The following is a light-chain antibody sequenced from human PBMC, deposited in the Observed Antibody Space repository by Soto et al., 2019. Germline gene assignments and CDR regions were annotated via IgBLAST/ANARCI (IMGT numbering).Light chain of an antibody. CDR3: VLLYGGAWV. CDR1: TGAVTSDYY. CDR2: RTS. J-gene: IGLJ3*02. V-gene: IGLV7-43*01. Sequence: QAVVTQEPSLTVSPGGTVTLTCALTTGAVTSDYYPNWFQRKPGQALRTLIYRTSNNHPWTPARFSGSLLGGKAALTLSGVQPADEADYYCVLLYGGAWVFGGGTKLTVL.